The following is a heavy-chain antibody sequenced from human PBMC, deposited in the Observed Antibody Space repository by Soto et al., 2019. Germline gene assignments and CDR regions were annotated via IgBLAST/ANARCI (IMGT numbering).Heavy chain of an antibody. Sequence: SETLSLTCTVSGGSLSSYYWSWIRQPPGKGLEWIGYIYYSGSTNYNPSLKSRVTISVDTSKNQFSLKLSSVTAADTAVYYCASGYEDYFDYWGQGTLVTVSS. CDR1: GGSLSSYY. D-gene: IGHD5-12*01. CDR2: IYYSGST. V-gene: IGHV4-59*01. J-gene: IGHJ4*02. CDR3: ASGYEDYFDY.